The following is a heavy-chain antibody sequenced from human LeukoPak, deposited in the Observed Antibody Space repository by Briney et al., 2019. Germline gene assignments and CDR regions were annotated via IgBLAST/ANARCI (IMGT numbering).Heavy chain of an antibody. V-gene: IGHV4-38-2*02. Sequence: PSETLSLTCTVSGYSISSGYYWGWIRQPPGKGLEWIGSIHHSGSTYYNPSLKSRVTISIDTSKNQFSLKLTSVPAADTAVYYCARGAIARQTNWFDPWGQGTLATVSS. D-gene: IGHD2-21*01. J-gene: IGHJ5*02. CDR3: ARGAIARQTNWFDP. CDR1: GYSISSGYY. CDR2: IHHSGST.